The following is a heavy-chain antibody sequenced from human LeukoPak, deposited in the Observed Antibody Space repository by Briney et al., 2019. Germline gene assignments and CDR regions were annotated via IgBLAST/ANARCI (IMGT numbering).Heavy chain of an antibody. CDR1: GFTFSNYA. D-gene: IGHD2-21*02. V-gene: IGHV3-30*02. CDR3: AKDPRSLAYCGGDCYS. Sequence: GGSLRLSCAASGFTFSNYAMHWVRQAPGKGLEWVAFIRYDGSNKYYADSVKGRFTISRDNSKNTLYLQMNSLRAEDTAVYYCAKDPRSLAYCGGDCYSWGQGTLVTVSS. J-gene: IGHJ5*02. CDR2: IRYDGSNK.